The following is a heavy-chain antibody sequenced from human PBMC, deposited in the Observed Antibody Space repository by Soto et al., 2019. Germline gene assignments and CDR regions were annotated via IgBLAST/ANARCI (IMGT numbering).Heavy chain of an antibody. Sequence: GGSLRLSCAASGFTFSSYSMNWVRQAPGKGLEWVSSISSSSSYIYYADSVKGRFTISRDNAKNSLYLQMNSLRAEDTAVYYCARRPDILTGYTTGYYYYGMDVWGQGTTVTVSS. CDR2: ISSSSSYI. CDR1: GFTFSSYS. V-gene: IGHV3-21*01. J-gene: IGHJ6*02. D-gene: IGHD3-9*01. CDR3: ARRPDILTGYTTGYYYYGMDV.